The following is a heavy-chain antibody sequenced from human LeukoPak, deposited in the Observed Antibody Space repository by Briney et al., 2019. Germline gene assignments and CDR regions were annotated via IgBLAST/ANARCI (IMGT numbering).Heavy chain of an antibody. D-gene: IGHD6-13*01. J-gene: IGHJ6*03. CDR1: GYTFTSYG. CDR2: ISAYNGNT. CDR3: ARERSSSWYYYYMDV. V-gene: IGHV1-18*01. Sequence: ASVKVSCKASGYTFTSYGISWVRQAPGQGLEWMGWISAYNGNTNYAQKLQGRVTMTTDTSTSTAYMELRSLRSDDTAVYYCARERSSSWYYYYMDVWGKGTTVTVSS.